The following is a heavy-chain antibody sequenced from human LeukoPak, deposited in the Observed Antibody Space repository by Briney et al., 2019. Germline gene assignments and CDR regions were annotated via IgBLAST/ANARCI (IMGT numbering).Heavy chain of an antibody. Sequence: GGSLRLSSAASGFTFSGSAMHWVRQASGKGLEWVGRIRSKANSYATAYAASVKGRFTISRDDSKNTAYLQMNSLKTEDTAVYYCTRRGSDGYNDYWGQGTLVTVSS. V-gene: IGHV3-73*01. D-gene: IGHD5-24*01. CDR1: GFTFSGSA. CDR2: IRSKANSYAT. CDR3: TRRGSDGYNDY. J-gene: IGHJ4*02.